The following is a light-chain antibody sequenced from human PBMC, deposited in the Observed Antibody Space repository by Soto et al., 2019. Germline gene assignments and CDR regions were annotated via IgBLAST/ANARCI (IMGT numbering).Light chain of an antibody. Sequence: ETVMTQSPVTLSVSPGERATLSCRASQSVGSSLAWYQQKPGQAPGLLIYGISTRAAGLPARFSGSGSGTEFTLTISSLQSEDFAVYYCQQYNNWPLTFGGGTKVEIK. CDR2: GIS. CDR1: QSVGSS. J-gene: IGKJ4*01. CDR3: QQYNNWPLT. V-gene: IGKV3-15*01.